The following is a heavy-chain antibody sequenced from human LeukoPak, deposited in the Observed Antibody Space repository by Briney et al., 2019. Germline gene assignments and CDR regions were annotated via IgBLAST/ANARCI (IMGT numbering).Heavy chain of an antibody. Sequence: SETLSLTCTVSGGSISSGGYYWSWIRQHPGQGLEWIGYIYYSGSTYYNPSLKSRVTISVDTSKNQFSLKLSSVTAADTAVYYCARGATVTTIDYWGQGTLVTVSS. V-gene: IGHV4-31*03. CDR2: IYYSGST. CDR3: ARGATVTTIDY. J-gene: IGHJ4*02. D-gene: IGHD4-17*01. CDR1: GGSISSGGYY.